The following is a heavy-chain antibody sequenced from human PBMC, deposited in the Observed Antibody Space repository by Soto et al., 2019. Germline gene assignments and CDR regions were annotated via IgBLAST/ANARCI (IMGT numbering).Heavy chain of an antibody. D-gene: IGHD4-17*01. CDR3: AKGGDYGDYGIYMDV. CDR2: ISRDGRNT. V-gene: IGHV3-64D*08. CDR1: GFTFSSYP. Sequence: EVQLVESGGKWVQPGGSLRLSCSASGFTFSSYPLHWVRQAPGKGLEYVSTISRDGRNTYFADSVKGRFTISRDNSENSLYLHKSSRRVEDTAVYYCAKGGDYGDYGIYMDVWGQGTTVTVSS. J-gene: IGHJ6*03.